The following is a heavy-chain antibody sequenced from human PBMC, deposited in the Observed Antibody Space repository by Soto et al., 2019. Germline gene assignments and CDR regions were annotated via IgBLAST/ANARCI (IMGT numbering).Heavy chain of an antibody. Sequence: SETLSLTCTVPGGSISSYYWSWIRQPPGKGLEWIGYIYYSGSTNYNPSLKSRVTISVDTSKNQFSLKLSSVTAADTAVYYCARGPYGDYPFWYFDYWGQGTLVNVSS. CDR3: ARGPYGDYPFWYFDY. CDR1: GGSISSYY. V-gene: IGHV4-59*01. J-gene: IGHJ4*02. D-gene: IGHD4-17*01. CDR2: IYYSGST.